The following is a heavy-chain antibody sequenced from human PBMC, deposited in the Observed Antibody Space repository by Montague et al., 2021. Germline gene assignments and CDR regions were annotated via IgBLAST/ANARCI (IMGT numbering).Heavy chain of an antibody. D-gene: IGHD3-10*01. CDR2: VYKRGDT. Sequence: QTLSLTCSVSGDSISSYEYYWTWIRQPAGRGLEWIGRVYKRGDTNTNPSLRSRLTLSVDTSKNHFSLTLTSVTAADTAVYFCARDSPVVEPWVGEHKGAFDIWGQGTMVTVSS. J-gene: IGHJ3*02. CDR3: ARDSPVVEPWVGEHKGAFDI. V-gene: IGHV4-61*02. CDR1: GDSISSYEYY.